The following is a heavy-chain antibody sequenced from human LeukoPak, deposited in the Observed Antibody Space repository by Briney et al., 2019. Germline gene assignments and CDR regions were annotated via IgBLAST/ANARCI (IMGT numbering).Heavy chain of an antibody. CDR3: AKGGRITMLRGVQRDHYFDY. CDR2: IRYDGSNR. J-gene: IGHJ4*02. D-gene: IGHD3-10*01. V-gene: IGHV3-30*02. Sequence: GGSLRLSCGASGFTFSSYGMHWVRQAPGKGLEWVAFIRYDGSNRYYADSVKGRFAISRDNSKNTLYLQMNSLRVEDTAVYYCAKGGRITMLRGVQRDHYFDYWGQGTLVTVSS. CDR1: GFTFSSYG.